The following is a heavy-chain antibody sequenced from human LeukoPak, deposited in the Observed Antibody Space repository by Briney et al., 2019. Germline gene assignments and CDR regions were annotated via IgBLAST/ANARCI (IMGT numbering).Heavy chain of an antibody. J-gene: IGHJ4*02. CDR2: INPSGGST. CDR1: GYTFTGYY. Sequence: ASVKVSCKASGYTFTGYYIHWVRQAPGQGLEWMGIINPSGGSTTYAQKFQGRVTMTRDTSTSTVYMELSSLRSDDTALYFCAREAGIGTWIGYCSGDNCRTRFDYWGQGTPVTVSS. CDR3: AREAGIGTWIGYCSGDNCRTRFDY. V-gene: IGHV1-46*01. D-gene: IGHD2-15*01.